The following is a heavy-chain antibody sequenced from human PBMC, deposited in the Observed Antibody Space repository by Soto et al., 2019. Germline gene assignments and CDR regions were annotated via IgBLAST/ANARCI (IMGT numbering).Heavy chain of an antibody. V-gene: IGHV4-59*01. CDR1: GASISSYY. CDR2: IYYSGST. Sequence: KPSETLSLTCTVSGASISSYYWSWIRQPPGKGLEWIGYIYYSGSTNYNPSLKSRVTISVDKSKNQFSLKVSSVTATDTAVSYCASLSQTAGNWALDYWGQGTLVTVSS. J-gene: IGHJ4*02. CDR3: ASLSQTAGNWALDY. D-gene: IGHD6-13*01.